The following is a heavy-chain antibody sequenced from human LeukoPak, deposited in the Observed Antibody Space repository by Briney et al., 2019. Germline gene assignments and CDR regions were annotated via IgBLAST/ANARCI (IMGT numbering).Heavy chain of an antibody. D-gene: IGHD1-26*01. J-gene: IGHJ4*02. V-gene: IGHV3-23*01. CDR3: AKDDMWELAYYFDY. CDR2: ISGSGGST. CDR1: GFTFSSYA. Sequence: PGGSLRLSCAASGFTFSSYAMSWVHQAPGKGLEWVSAISGSGGSTYYADSVKGRFTISRDNSKNTLYLQMNSLGAEDTAVYYCAKDDMWELAYYFDYWGQGTLVTVSS.